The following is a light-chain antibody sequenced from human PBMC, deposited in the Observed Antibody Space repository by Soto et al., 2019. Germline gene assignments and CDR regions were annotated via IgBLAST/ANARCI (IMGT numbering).Light chain of an antibody. J-gene: IGLJ7*01. CDR1: SSDVGGYNY. Sequence: QSALTQPASVSGSPGQSITISCTGTSSDVGGYNYVSWYQQHPGKAPKLMIYDVSNRPSGVSNRFSGSKSGNTASLTISGRQAEDEADYYCSSYTSSSTFAVFGGGTQLTVL. CDR3: SSYTSSSTFAV. CDR2: DVS. V-gene: IGLV2-14*01.